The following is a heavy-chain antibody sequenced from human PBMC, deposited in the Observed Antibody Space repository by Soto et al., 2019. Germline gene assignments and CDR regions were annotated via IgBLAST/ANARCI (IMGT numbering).Heavy chain of an antibody. J-gene: IGHJ4*02. CDR1: GFSLSTSGVG. CDR3: VHRDLEYDSSSPFDY. V-gene: IGHV2-5*02. CDR2: IYWDDDK. Sequence: QITLKESGPTLVKPTQTLTLTCTFSGFSLSTSGVGVGWIRQSPGKALDWLALIYWDDDKRYSPSLQSRLTIXXEXSIXPVVLTKPNIDPVDTATYYCVHRDLEYDSSSPFDYWGQGTLVTVSS. D-gene: IGHD6-6*01.